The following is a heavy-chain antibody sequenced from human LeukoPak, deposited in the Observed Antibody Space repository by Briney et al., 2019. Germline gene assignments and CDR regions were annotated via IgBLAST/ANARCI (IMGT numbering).Heavy chain of an antibody. J-gene: IGHJ4*02. D-gene: IGHD5-24*01. CDR2: ISNTGSYI. V-gene: IGHV3-21*01. CDR1: GFTFSSYN. Sequence: PAGSLRLSCAASGFTFSSYNMNWARQAPGKGLEWVSSISNTGSYIYYADSVKGRFTIPRDNAKNSLYLQMNSLRAEDTAVYYCATHGYNSLDYWGQGTLVTVSS. CDR3: ATHGYNSLDY.